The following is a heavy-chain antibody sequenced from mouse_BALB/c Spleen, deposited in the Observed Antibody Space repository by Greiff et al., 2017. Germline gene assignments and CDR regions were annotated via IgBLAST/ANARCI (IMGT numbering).Heavy chain of an antibody. Sequence: EVNLVESGGGLVKPGGSLKLSCAASGFTFSSYAMSWVRQTPEKRLEWVASISSGGSTYYPDSVKGRFTISRDNARNILYLQMSSLRSEDTAMYYCARRRAMITTYFDYWGQGTTLTVSS. V-gene: IGHV5-6-5*01. J-gene: IGHJ2*01. D-gene: IGHD2-4*01. CDR3: ARRRAMITTYFDY. CDR1: GFTFSSYA. CDR2: ISSGGST.